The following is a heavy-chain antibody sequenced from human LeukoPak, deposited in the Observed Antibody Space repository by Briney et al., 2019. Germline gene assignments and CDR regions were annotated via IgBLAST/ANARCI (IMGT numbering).Heavy chain of an antibody. V-gene: IGHV4-39*01. CDR2: IYYSGRT. CDR3: ARLKTFYYGSGRGAFDY. J-gene: IGHJ4*02. CDR1: GGSISSSNYY. Sequence: SETLSLTCTVSGGSISSSNYYWGWIRQPPGKGLEWIGSIYYSGRTYCNPSLKSRVTISVDTSKKQFPLKLSSVTAADTAVYYCARLKTFYYGSGRGAFDYWGQGTLVTASS. D-gene: IGHD3-10*01.